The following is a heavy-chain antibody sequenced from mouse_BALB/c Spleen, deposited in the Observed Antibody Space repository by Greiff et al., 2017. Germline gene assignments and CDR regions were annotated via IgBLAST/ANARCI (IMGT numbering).Heavy chain of an antibody. V-gene: IGHV1-37*01. CDR1: GYSFTGYT. CDR3: GRASGYYGAMDY. CDR2: INPYNGDT. D-gene: IGHD1-1*01. J-gene: IGHJ4*01. Sequence: VQLQQSGPELVKPGASMKISCKASGYSFTGYTMNWVKQSHGKSLEWIGRINPYNGDTFYNQKFKGKATLTVDKSSSTAHMELLSLTSEDSAVYYCGRASGYYGAMDYWGQGTSVTVSS.